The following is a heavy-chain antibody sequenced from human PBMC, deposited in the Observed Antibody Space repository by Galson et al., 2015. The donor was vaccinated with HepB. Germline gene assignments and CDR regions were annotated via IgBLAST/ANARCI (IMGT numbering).Heavy chain of an antibody. CDR3: ASGTIFGVVINPARFDY. Sequence: FLRLSCAASGFTVSSNYMSWVRQAPGKGLEWVSVIYSGGSTYYADSVKGRFTISRDNSKNTLYLQMNSLRAEDTAVYYCASGTIFGVVINPARFDYWGQGTLVTVSS. J-gene: IGHJ4*02. V-gene: IGHV3-53*01. CDR1: GFTVSSNY. CDR2: IYSGGST. D-gene: IGHD3-3*01.